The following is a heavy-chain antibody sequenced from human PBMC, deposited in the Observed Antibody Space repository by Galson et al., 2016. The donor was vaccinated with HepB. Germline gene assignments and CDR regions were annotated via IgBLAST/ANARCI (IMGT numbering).Heavy chain of an antibody. J-gene: IGHJ4*02. D-gene: IGHD6-6*01. V-gene: IGHV1-46*01. CDR1: RYTFTSYH. CDR2: INPSAGGA. Sequence: SVKVSCKASRYTFTSYHIHWVRQAPGQGLEWMGIINPSAGGARYGQKFQDRVTMTRDTSTSTVYMELSSLRSEDTAVYYCARYSVRGPGSSRIFDYWGQGTLVTVSS. CDR3: ARYSVRGPGSSRIFDY.